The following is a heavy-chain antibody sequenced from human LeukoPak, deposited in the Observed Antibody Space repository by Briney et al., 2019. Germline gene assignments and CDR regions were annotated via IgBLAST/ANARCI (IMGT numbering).Heavy chain of an antibody. CDR1: GFTFSSYA. V-gene: IGHV3-23*01. J-gene: IGHJ3*02. D-gene: IGHD4-17*01. CDR2: IGGSGSSS. Sequence: GGSLRLSCAASGFTFSSYAMSWVRQAPGKGLEWVSTIGGSGSSSYYTDSVKGRFTISRDNSKNTLYLQMNSLRAEDTAVYYCASRYIYGDFGRLDAFDIWGQGTMVTVS. CDR3: ASRYIYGDFGRLDAFDI.